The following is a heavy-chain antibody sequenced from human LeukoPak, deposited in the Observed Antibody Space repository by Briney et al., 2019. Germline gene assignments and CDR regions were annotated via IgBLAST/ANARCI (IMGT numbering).Heavy chain of an antibody. CDR2: IYYSGST. D-gene: IGHD4-17*01. Sequence: SETLSLTCTVSGGSISSYYWSWIRQPPGKGLEWIGYIYYSGSTDYNPSLKSRVTISVDTSKNQFSLKLSSVTAADTAVYYCARGSDDGFDGYYFDYWGQGTLVTVSS. CDR3: ARGSDDGFDGYYFDY. V-gene: IGHV4-59*01. CDR1: GGSISSYY. J-gene: IGHJ4*02.